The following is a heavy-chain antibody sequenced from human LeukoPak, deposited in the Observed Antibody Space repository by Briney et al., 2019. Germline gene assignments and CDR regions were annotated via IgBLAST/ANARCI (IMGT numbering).Heavy chain of an antibody. Sequence: KPSETLSLTCTVSGGSISSYYWNWIRQPAGKGLEWIGRIYTAGSTYYNPSLKSRVTMSVQTSKNQFSLKLSYVTAADTAVYYCARDPFPIYARSYFDYWGQGTLVTVSS. V-gene: IGHV4-4*07. CDR2: IYTAGST. CDR3: ARDPFPIYARSYFDY. D-gene: IGHD3-16*01. J-gene: IGHJ4*02. CDR1: GGSISSYY.